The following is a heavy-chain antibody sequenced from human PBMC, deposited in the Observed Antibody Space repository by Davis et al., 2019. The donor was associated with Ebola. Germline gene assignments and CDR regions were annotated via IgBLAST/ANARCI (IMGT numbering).Heavy chain of an antibody. CDR2: ISASGADI. V-gene: IGHV3-23*01. Sequence: GESLKISCAASGFTFSNYAMSWVRQAPGGGLEWVSGISASGADIKYADSVKGRFTISRDDSKNTMYLQMSSLRAEDTAVYYCATRLWDGDSWGQGTLVTVSS. J-gene: IGHJ4*02. CDR1: GFTFSNYA. D-gene: IGHD1-1*01. CDR3: ATRLWDGDS.